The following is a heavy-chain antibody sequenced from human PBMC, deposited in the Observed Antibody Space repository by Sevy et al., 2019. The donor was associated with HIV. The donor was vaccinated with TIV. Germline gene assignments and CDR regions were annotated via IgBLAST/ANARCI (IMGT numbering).Heavy chain of an antibody. CDR3: ARAIVATTYPIRVHESAI. D-gene: IGHD5-12*01. J-gene: IGHJ3*02. CDR1: GYRFTNYW. CDR2: IYPGDSDT. Sequence: GESLKISCKGSGYRFTNYWLGWVRQMPGKGLEWMGMIYPGDSDTRYSPSFQGQVSISADKSISTAYLQWTSLKASDTAMYYCARAIVATTYPIRVHESAIWGQGTMVTLSS. V-gene: IGHV5-51*01.